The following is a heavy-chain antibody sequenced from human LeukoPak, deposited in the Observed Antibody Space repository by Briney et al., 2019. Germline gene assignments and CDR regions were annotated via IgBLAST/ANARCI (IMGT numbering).Heavy chain of an antibody. D-gene: IGHD1-1*01. CDR1: GYTFTGFH. CDR3: ARLSNGDRGFEY. V-gene: IGHV1-2*02. J-gene: IGHJ4*02. CDR2: INPNSGGT. Sequence: GASVKVSCKASGYTFTGFHMHWVRQAPGQGLEWMGWINPNSGGTNYAQKFQGRVTMTRDTSIGTAYMELSSLTSDDTAVYYCARLSNGDRGFEYWGQGTLVTVSS.